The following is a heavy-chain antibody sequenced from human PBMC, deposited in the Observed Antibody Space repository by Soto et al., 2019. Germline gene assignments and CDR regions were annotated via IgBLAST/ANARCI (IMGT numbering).Heavy chain of an antibody. Sequence: QVQLVESGGGLVKPGGSLRLSCAASGFTFSDYYMSWIRQAPGKGLEWVSYISSSGSTIYYADSVKGRFTISRDNAKNSLYLQMNSLRAEDTAVYYCARDSSYYYDSRQGDAFDIWGQGTMVIVSS. CDR2: ISSSGSTI. CDR1: GFTFSDYY. CDR3: ARDSSYYYDSRQGDAFDI. J-gene: IGHJ3*02. D-gene: IGHD3-22*01. V-gene: IGHV3-11*01.